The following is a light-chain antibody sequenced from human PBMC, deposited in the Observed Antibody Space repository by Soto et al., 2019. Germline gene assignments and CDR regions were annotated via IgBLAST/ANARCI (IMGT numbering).Light chain of an antibody. CDR2: EAT. CDR3: CSFAGRSTYV. V-gene: IGLV2-23*01. Sequence: QSALTQPASVSGSPGQSVTISCTGTSSDVGNYNFVSWYQQHPGKAPKLMIYEATKRPSGVSIRFSGSKSGNTASLTISGLQTEDEADYYCCSFAGRSTYVFGSGTKLTVL. J-gene: IGLJ1*01. CDR1: SSDVGNYNF.